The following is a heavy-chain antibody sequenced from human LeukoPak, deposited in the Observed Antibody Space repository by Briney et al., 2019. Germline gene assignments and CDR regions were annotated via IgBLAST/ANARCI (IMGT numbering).Heavy chain of an antibody. D-gene: IGHD3-22*01. CDR3: ARRYDSSGYYYYYMDV. CDR1: GGSISGYF. V-gene: IGHV4-59*08. Sequence: PSETLSLTCTVPGGSISGYFWTWLRQPPGKGLEWIGYIYYSGSTNYSPSLKSRVTISVDTSKNQFSLKLSSVTAADTAVYYCARRYDSSGYYYYYMDVWGKGTTVTVSS. CDR2: IYYSGST. J-gene: IGHJ6*03.